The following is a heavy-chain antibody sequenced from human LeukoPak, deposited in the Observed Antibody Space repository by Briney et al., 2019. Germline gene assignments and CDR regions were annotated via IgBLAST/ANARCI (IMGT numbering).Heavy chain of an antibody. CDR3: ANERPHGMDV. CDR1: GFTFSTYT. J-gene: IGHJ6*02. D-gene: IGHD1-1*01. CDR2: ITATSTSI. V-gene: IGHV3-21*06. Sequence: GGSLRLSCTVSGFTFSTYTMNWVRQAPGKGLEWVSSITATSTSIYYADSVKGRFTISRDNAKNSLFLQMSSLRADDTAVYFCANERPHGMDVWGQGTTVTVSS.